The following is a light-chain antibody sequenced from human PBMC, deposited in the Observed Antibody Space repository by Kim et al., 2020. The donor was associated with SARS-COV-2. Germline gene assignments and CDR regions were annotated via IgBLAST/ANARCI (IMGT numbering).Light chain of an antibody. J-gene: IGLJ1*01. CDR1: SLRNYY. Sequence: SSELTQDPAVSVALGQTVRITCQGDSLRNYYASWYQQKPGQAPVLVIYGKNNRPSGIPDRISGSSSGNTASMTITGAQAEDEADYYCNSRDSSGNHLGVF. CDR3: NSRDSSGNHLGV. V-gene: IGLV3-19*01. CDR2: GKN.